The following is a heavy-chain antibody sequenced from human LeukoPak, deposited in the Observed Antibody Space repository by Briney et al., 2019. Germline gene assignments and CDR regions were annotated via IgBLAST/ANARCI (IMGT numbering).Heavy chain of an antibody. V-gene: IGHV4-59*01. Sequence: PSETLSLTCTVSGGSISSYYWSWVRQPPGKGLEWIGYIYYSGSTNYNPSLKSRVTISVDTSKNQFSLKLSSVTAADTAVCYCARGGSYGNDAFDIWGQGTMVTVSS. CDR1: GGSISSYY. CDR2: IYYSGST. D-gene: IGHD1-26*01. CDR3: ARGGSYGNDAFDI. J-gene: IGHJ3*02.